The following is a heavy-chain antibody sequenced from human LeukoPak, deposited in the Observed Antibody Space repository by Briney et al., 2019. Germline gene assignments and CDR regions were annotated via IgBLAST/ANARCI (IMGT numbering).Heavy chain of an antibody. CDR2: IYYSGTT. D-gene: IGHD1-26*01. V-gene: IGHV4-59*08. CDR1: GGSISSYY. Sequence: PSETLSLTCTVSGGSISSYYWSWIRQPPGKGLEWIGYIYYSGTTNYNPSLKSRITISVDTSKNQFSLKLNSVTAADTAVYYCARTRGSYYGYYFDYWGRGSLVTVSS. J-gene: IGHJ4*02. CDR3: ARTRGSYYGYYFDY.